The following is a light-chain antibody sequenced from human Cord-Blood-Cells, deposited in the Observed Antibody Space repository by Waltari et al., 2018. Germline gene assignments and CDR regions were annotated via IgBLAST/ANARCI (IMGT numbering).Light chain of an antibody. CDR2: GAS. V-gene: IGKV3-20*01. Sequence: EIVLTQSPGTLSLSPGERDTLSCRASTSVSSSYLAWYQQKPGQAPRLLIYGASSRATGIPDRFSGSGSGTDFTLTISRLEPEDFAVYYCQHYGSSPKTFGQGTKVEIK. CDR1: TSVSSSY. CDR3: QHYGSSPKT. J-gene: IGKJ1*01.